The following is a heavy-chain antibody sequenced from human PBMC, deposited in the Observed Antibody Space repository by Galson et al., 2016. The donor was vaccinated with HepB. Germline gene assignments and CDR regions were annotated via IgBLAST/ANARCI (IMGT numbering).Heavy chain of an antibody. V-gene: IGHV3-33*01. Sequence: SLRLSCAASGFTFDTYDMHWVRQAPGKGLEWVAVIYYDGNNKYYADSVKGRFTISRDNSKDTLYLQIHSLRAEDTAVFYCARTITGFGSGWDILDYWGQGT. J-gene: IGHJ4*02. D-gene: IGHD6-19*01. CDR1: GFTFDTYD. CDR2: IYYDGNNK. CDR3: ARTITGFGSGWDILDY.